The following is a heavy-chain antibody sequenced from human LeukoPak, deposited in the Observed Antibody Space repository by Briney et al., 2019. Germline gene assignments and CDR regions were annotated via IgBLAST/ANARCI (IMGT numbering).Heavy chain of an antibody. CDR3: ARGQDELLWFGEFDYYYYYGMDV. CDR2: INPNSGGT. J-gene: IGHJ6*02. Sequence: GASVKVSCKASGYTFTGYYMHWVRQAPGQGLEWMGWINPNSGGTSYAQKFQGRVTMTRDTSISTAYMELSRLRSDDTAVYYCARGQDELLWFGEFDYYYYYGMDVWGQGTTVTVSS. D-gene: IGHD3-10*01. V-gene: IGHV1-2*02. CDR1: GYTFTGYY.